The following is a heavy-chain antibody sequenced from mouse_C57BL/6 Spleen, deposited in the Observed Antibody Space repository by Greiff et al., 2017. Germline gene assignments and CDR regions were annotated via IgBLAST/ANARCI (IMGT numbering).Heavy chain of an antibody. J-gene: IGHJ3*01. D-gene: IGHD2-3*01. CDR3: ASYEGDCYYSGLWY. CDR1: GYSFTDYY. CDR2: INPSTGGT. Sequence: EVQLQQSGPELVKPGASVKISCKASGYSFTDYYMNWVKQSPEKSLEWIGEINPSTGGTTYNQKFKAKATLTVDKSSSTAYMQLKSLTSEDSAVYYCASYEGDCYYSGLWYWGQGGLVTV. V-gene: IGHV1-42*01.